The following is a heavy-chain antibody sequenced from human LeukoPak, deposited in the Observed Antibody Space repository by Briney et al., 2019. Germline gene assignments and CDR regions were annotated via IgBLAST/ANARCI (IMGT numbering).Heavy chain of an antibody. CDR3: AKGDGDHEYYFDY. V-gene: IGHV3-23*01. CDR2: ISGSGSST. D-gene: IGHD2-21*02. CDR1: GFTFSSYA. Sequence: GGSLRLSCAASGFTFSSYAMSWVRQAPGKGLEWVSAISGSGSSTYYADSVKGRFTISRDNSKNTLYLQMNSLRAEDTAVYYCAKGDGDHEYYFDYWGQGTLVTVSS. J-gene: IGHJ4*02.